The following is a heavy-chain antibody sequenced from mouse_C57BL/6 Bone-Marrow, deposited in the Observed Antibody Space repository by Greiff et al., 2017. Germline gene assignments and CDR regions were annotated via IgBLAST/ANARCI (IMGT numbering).Heavy chain of an antibody. J-gene: IGHJ3*01. Sequence: EVKLVESGGDLVKPGGSLKLSCAASGFTFSSYGMSWVRQTPDKRLEWVAIISSGGSYTYYPDSVKGRFTISRDNAKNTLYLQRSSLKSEDTAMYYCTRRPCGNGAYWGQGTLVTVSA. CDR2: ISSGGSYT. CDR3: TRRPCGNGAY. D-gene: IGHD2-1*01. CDR1: GFTFSSYG. V-gene: IGHV5-6*02.